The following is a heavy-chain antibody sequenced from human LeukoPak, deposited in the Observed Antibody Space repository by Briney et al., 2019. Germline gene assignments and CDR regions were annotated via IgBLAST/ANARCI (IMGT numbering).Heavy chain of an antibody. V-gene: IGHV4-4*07. J-gene: IGHJ4*02. CDR3: APLGYSSGTDY. CDR1: GGSISSYY. D-gene: IGHD5-18*01. Sequence: SETPSLTCSVSGGSISSYYWTWIRQPAGKGLEWIGRIYTSGSTNYNPSLKIRVTISIDTSKNQFSLKLCSVTAADTAVYYCAPLGYSSGTDYWARGTRVTVSS. CDR2: IYTSGST.